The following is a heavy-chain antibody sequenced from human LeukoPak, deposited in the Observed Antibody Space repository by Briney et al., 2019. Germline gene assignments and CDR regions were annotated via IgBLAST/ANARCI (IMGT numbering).Heavy chain of an antibody. J-gene: IGHJ4*02. Sequence: ASVKVSCKASGGTFSSYAISWVRQAPGQGLEWMGGIIPIFGTANYAQKFQGRVTITADESTSTAYMELSSLRSEDTAVYYCARDLTTGSGGGFDYWGQGTLVTVSS. V-gene: IGHV1-69*13. CDR3: ARDLTTGSGGGFDY. CDR2: IIPIFGTA. D-gene: IGHD1-1*01. CDR1: GGTFSSYA.